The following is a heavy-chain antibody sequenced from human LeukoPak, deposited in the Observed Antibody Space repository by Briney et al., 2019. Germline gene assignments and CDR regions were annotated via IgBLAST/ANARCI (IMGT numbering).Heavy chain of an antibody. Sequence: SETLSLTCAVYGGSFSGYYWSWIRQPPGKGLEWIGEINHSGSTNYNPSLKSRVTISVDTSKNQFSLKLSSVTAADTAVYYCARAGSGQQLVLYYFDYWGQGTLVTVSS. V-gene: IGHV4-34*01. J-gene: IGHJ4*02. CDR2: INHSGST. CDR3: ARAGSGQQLVLYYFDY. D-gene: IGHD6-13*01. CDR1: GGSFSGYY.